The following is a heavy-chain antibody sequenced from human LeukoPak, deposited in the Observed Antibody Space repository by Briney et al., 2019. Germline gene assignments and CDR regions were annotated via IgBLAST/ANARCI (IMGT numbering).Heavy chain of an antibody. J-gene: IGHJ5*02. CDR2: VRGSGGAT. CDR1: GFTFSNYA. Sequence: GGSLRLSCAASGFTFSNYAMTWVRQAPGKGLEWVSTVRGSGGATYYADSVTGRFTISRDNSKSTLYLQMNSLRVEDTAVYYCAKGESRAPLQPWSDPGGQETRVTVS. V-gene: IGHV3-23*01. CDR3: AKGESRAPLQPWSDP. D-gene: IGHD2-2*01.